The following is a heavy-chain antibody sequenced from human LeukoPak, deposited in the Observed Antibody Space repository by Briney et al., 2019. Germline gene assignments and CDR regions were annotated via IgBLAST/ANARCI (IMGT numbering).Heavy chain of an antibody. CDR2: IIPIFGRA. V-gene: IGHV1-69*05. CDR1: GGTFINYA. D-gene: IGHD2-15*01. Sequence: SVKVSCKGSGGTFINYASSWVGQARGQGGEGMGRIIPIFGRANYAQKFQGRVTITTDEDTRKDYMEVSSLRAEHTAVYYCARARPSGGYCSGGSCSFDYWGQGTLVTVSS. J-gene: IGHJ4*02. CDR3: ARARPSGGYCSGGSCSFDY.